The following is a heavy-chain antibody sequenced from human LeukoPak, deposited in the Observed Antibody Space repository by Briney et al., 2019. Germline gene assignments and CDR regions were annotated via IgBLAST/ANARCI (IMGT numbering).Heavy chain of an antibody. D-gene: IGHD3-9*01. Sequence: SETLSLTCTVSGGSISSSSYYWGWIRQPPGKGLEWIGSIYYSGSTYYNPSLKSRVTISVDTSKNQFSLKLSSVTAADTAVYYCARASILMEGLPFDYWGQGTLVTVSS. CDR1: GGSISSSSYY. CDR3: ARASILMEGLPFDY. J-gene: IGHJ4*02. V-gene: IGHV4-39*07. CDR2: IYYSGST.